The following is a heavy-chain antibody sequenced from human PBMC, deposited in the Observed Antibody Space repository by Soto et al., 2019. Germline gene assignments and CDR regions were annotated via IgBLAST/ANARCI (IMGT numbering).Heavy chain of an antibody. CDR2: ISGSGGST. V-gene: IGHV3-23*01. D-gene: IGHD5-12*01. CDR3: AKEKEEYSGYDDMGNWFDP. J-gene: IGHJ5*02. CDR1: GFTFSSYA. Sequence: EVQLLESGGGLVQPGGSLRLSCAASGFTFSSYAMSWVRQAPGKGLEWVSAISGSGGSTYYADSVKGRFTISRDNSKNTLYLQMNSLRAEDTAVYYCAKEKEEYSGYDDMGNWFDPWGQGTLVTVSS.